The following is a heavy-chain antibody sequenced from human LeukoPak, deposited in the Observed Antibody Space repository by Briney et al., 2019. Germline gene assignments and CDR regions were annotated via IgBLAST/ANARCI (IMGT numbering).Heavy chain of an antibody. V-gene: IGHV4-59*01. J-gene: IGHJ4*02. Sequence: SETLSLTCTVSGGSISGDYLSWIRQSPGKGLEWIAYIHSSGSTSYNPSLKSRVTISVDTSKYECSLKLTSVNAAETAVYYCARDRPGGSSLDYWGQGILVTVSS. CDR1: GGSISGDY. CDR3: ARDRPGGSSLDY. D-gene: IGHD6-13*01. CDR2: IHSSGST.